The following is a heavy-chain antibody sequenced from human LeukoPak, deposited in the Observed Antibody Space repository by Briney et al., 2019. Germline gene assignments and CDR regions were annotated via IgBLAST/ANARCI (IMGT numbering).Heavy chain of an antibody. Sequence: RPSETLSLTCAVYGGSFSGYYWSWIRQPPGKGLEWIGEINHSGSTNYNPSLKSRVTISVDTSKNQFSLKLSSVTAADTAVYYCARVGSSGYDQGDWFDPWGQGTLVTVSS. V-gene: IGHV4-34*01. CDR1: GGSFSGYY. CDR2: INHSGST. J-gene: IGHJ5*02. CDR3: ARVGSSGYDQGDWFDP. D-gene: IGHD5-12*01.